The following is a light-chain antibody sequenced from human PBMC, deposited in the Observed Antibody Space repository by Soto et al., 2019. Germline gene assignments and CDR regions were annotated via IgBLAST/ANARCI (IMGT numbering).Light chain of an antibody. CDR2: EVS. Sequence: QSVLTQPPSASGSPGQSVTISCTGTSSDVGGYNYVSWYQQHPGKAPKLMIYEVSNRPSGVSNRFSGSKSGNTASLTISGLQAEDEADYYCSSYTSSSTRFYVFGTGTKVTV. J-gene: IGLJ1*01. V-gene: IGLV2-14*01. CDR3: SSYTSSSTRFYV. CDR1: SSDVGGYNY.